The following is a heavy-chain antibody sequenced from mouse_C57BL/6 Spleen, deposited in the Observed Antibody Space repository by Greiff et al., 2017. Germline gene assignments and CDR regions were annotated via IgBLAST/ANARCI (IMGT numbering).Heavy chain of an antibody. J-gene: IGHJ4*01. V-gene: IGHV14-2*01. CDR3: ARDYDRNLYAIDD. CDR2: IDPEDGET. D-gene: IGHD2-4*01. Sequence: EVKLQESGAELVKPGASVKLSCTASGFNIKDYYMHWVKQRTEQGLEWIGRIDPEDGETKYAPKFQSKGTITADTSSNTSYMQLSGVTSEDTAVYNGARDYDRNLYAIDDWGQGTSVTVSS. CDR1: GFNIKDYY.